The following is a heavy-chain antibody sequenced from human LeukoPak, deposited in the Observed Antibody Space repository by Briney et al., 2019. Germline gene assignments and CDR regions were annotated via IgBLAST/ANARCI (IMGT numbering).Heavy chain of an antibody. D-gene: IGHD3-10*01. Sequence: SETLSLTCTVSGGSINSYYWSWIRQPPGKGLEWIGYIYYSGSTNYNPSLKSRVTMSVDTSKNQFSLKLSSVTAADTAVYYCARRVYYGSGSYNYGMDVWGQGTTVTVSS. CDR2: IYYSGST. CDR3: ARRVYYGSGSYNYGMDV. CDR1: GGSINSYY. J-gene: IGHJ6*02. V-gene: IGHV4-59*08.